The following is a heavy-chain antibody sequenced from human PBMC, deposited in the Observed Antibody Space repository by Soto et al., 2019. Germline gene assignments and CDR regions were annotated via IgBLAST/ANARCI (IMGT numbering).Heavy chain of an antibody. J-gene: IGHJ4*02. V-gene: IGHV1-2*02. Sequence: WASVKVSCKASGYTFTGYYMHWVRQAPGQGLEWMGWINPNSGGTNYAQKFQGRVTMTRDTSISTAYMELSRLRSDDTAVYYCARTPGSGYYYIDYWGQGTLVTVSS. D-gene: IGHD3-3*01. CDR2: INPNSGGT. CDR3: ARTPGSGYYYIDY. CDR1: GYTFTGYY.